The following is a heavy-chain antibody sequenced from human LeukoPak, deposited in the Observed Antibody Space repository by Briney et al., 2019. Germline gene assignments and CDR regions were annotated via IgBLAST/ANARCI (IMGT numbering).Heavy chain of an antibody. D-gene: IGHD1-26*01. J-gene: IGHJ4*02. Sequence: QTGGSLRLSCAASGFTFSSYAMSWVRQAPGKGLEWVSAISGSGGSTYYADSVKGRFTISRDNSKNTLYLQMNSLRAEDTAVYYCAKSPKVGANNRSHGNYFDYWGQGTLVTVSS. V-gene: IGHV3-23*01. CDR3: AKSPKVGANNRSHGNYFDY. CDR1: GFTFSSYA. CDR2: ISGSGGST.